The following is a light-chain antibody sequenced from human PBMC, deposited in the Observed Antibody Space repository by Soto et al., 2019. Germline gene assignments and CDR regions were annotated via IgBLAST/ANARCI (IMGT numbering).Light chain of an antibody. CDR3: QQLNTYLAYT. CDR2: TAS. J-gene: IGKJ2*01. V-gene: IGKV1-9*01. CDR1: QGISSY. Sequence: DIQLTQSPSFLSASVGDRVTITCRASQGISSYLAWYQQKPGKAPKLLIYTASTLQTGVPSRFSGGGSGTEFTLTISSLQPEDFATYYCQQLNTYLAYTFGQGTKLEIK.